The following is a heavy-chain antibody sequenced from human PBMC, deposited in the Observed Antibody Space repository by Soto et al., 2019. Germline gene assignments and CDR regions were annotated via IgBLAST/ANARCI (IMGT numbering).Heavy chain of an antibody. CDR3: ARRGYSYGYSVSWFDP. V-gene: IGHV4-34*01. Sequence: SETLSLTCTVYSETFIGYFWSWIRHPPGKGLEWIGEINYAGRTTYNPSLKSRVTISVDTSKNQFSLKLSSVTAADTAVYYCARRGYSYGYSVSWFDPWGQGTLVTVSS. J-gene: IGHJ5*02. D-gene: IGHD5-18*01. CDR2: INYAGRT. CDR1: SETFIGYF.